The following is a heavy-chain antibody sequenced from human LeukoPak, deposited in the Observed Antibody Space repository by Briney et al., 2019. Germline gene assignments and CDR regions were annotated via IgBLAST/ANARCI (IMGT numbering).Heavy chain of an antibody. D-gene: IGHD3-10*01. CDR1: GFTFSSYS. J-gene: IGHJ6*02. V-gene: IGHV3-21*01. Sequence: GGSLRFSCAASGFTFSSYSMNWVRQAPGKGLEWVSSISSSSSYIYYADSVKGRFTISRDNAKNSLYLQMNSLRAEDTAVYYCASIMVRGVSDGMDVWGQGTTVTVSS. CDR3: ASIMVRGVSDGMDV. CDR2: ISSSSSYI.